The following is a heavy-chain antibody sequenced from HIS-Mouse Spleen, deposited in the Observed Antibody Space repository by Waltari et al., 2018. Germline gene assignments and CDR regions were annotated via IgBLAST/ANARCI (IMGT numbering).Heavy chain of an antibody. D-gene: IGHD6-13*01. V-gene: IGHV4-39*07. J-gene: IGHJ2*01. CDR3: AREIPYSSSWYDWYFDL. CDR1: GGSISSSSYY. Sequence: QLQLQESGPGLVKPSETLSLTCTVSGGSISSSSYYWGWIRQPPGKGLEWIGSIYYRGSNYYNPSLKVRVTISVDTSKNQFSLKLSSVTAADTAVYYCAREIPYSSSWYDWYFDLWGRGTLVTVSS. CDR2: IYYRGSN.